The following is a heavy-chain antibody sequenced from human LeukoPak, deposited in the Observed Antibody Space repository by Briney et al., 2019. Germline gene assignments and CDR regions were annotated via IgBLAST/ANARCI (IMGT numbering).Heavy chain of an antibody. CDR3: ARDYGDSPRAYCYGMDV. J-gene: IGHJ6*02. CDR1: GFTFSSYA. CDR2: ILYNGSNK. Sequence: GRSLRLFCAASGFTFSSYAMLWVRHAPGKGLEWVADILYNGSNKNYADSVKGRITISRDNSKNTLYLQMNSLNAEDTAVYYCARDYGDSPRAYCYGMDVWGQGTTVTVSS. V-gene: IGHV3-30*04. D-gene: IGHD4-17*01.